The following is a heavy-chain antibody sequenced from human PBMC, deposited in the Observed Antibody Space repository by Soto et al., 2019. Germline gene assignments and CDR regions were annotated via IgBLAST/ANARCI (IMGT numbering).Heavy chain of an antibody. Sequence: SPTLSLTCAISGDSVSSNSAAWNWIRQSPSRGLEWLGRTYYRSKWYNDYAVSVKSRITINPDTSKNQFSLQLNSVTPEDTAVYYCARDMGAEQYYYYYGMDVWGQGTTVTVSS. D-gene: IGHD1-26*01. CDR1: GDSVSSNSAA. CDR2: TYYRSKWYN. J-gene: IGHJ6*02. V-gene: IGHV6-1*01. CDR3: ARDMGAEQYYYYYGMDV.